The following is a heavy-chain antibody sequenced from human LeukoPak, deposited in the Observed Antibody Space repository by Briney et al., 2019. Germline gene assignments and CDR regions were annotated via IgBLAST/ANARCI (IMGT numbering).Heavy chain of an antibody. CDR3: ARPHRLGIIYY. J-gene: IGHJ4*02. CDR1: GGSISSSSYY. D-gene: IGHD7-27*01. Sequence: SETLSLTCTVSGGSISSSSYYWGWIRQPPGKGLEWIGSIYYSGSTYYNPSLKSRVTISVDTSKNQFSLKLSSVTAADTAVYYCARPHRLGIIYYWGQGTLVTVSS. V-gene: IGHV4-39*01. CDR2: IYYSGST.